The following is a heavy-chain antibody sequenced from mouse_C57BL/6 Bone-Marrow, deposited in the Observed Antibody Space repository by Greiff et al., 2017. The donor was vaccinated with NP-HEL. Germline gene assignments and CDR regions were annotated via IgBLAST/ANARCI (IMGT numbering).Heavy chain of an antibody. V-gene: IGHV1-39*01. Sequence: EVQLQESGPELEKPGASVKISCKASGYSFTGYNMNWVKQSNGKSLEWIGNIDPYCGGTSYNQKFKGKATLTVDTSSSTAYMQLKSLTSEDSAVYYCARRLLYAMDYWGQGTSVTVSS. CDR3: ARRLLYAMDY. D-gene: IGHD2-3*01. CDR2: IDPYCGGT. J-gene: IGHJ4*01. CDR1: GYSFTGYN.